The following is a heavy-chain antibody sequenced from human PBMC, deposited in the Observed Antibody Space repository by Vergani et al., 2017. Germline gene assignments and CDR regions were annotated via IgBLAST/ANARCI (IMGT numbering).Heavy chain of an antibody. Sequence: EVQLLESGGGLVQPGGSLRLSCAASGFTFSTYAMSWVRQAPGKGLEWVSAISGSGGSTYNADSVKGRFTISRDNSNNTLYLQMNSLSAEDPAVYYCAKDFAAPSDYWGQGILVTVSS. J-gene: IGHJ4*02. D-gene: IGHD6-25*01. CDR1: GFTFSTYA. CDR3: AKDFAAPSDY. CDR2: ISGSGGST. V-gene: IGHV3-23*01.